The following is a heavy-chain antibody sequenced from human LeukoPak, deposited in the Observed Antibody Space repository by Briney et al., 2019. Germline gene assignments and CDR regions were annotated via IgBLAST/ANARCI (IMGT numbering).Heavy chain of an antibody. J-gene: IGHJ4*02. CDR1: GFTFSSYA. Sequence: GGSLRLSCAASGFTFSSYAMSWVRQAPGKGLEWVANIKQDGSEKYYVDSVKGRFTISRDNAKNSLYLQMNSLRAEDTAVYYCARSPSCSSTSCYNGGYYFDYWGQGTLVTVSS. CDR3: ARSPSCSSTSCYNGGYYFDY. V-gene: IGHV3-7*01. D-gene: IGHD2-2*02. CDR2: IKQDGSEK.